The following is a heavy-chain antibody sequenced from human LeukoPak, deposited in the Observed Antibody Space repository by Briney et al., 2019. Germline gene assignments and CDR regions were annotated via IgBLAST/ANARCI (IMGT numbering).Heavy chain of an antibody. J-gene: IGHJ4*02. Sequence: GGSLRLSCAASGFTFSSYWMSWVRQAPGKGLEWVANIKQDGHEQYYVDSVKGRFTISRDNAKNSLYLQMNSLRVEDTAVYYCVRGKVGAPNYWGQGILVTVSS. CDR1: GFTFSSYW. CDR3: VRGKVGAPNY. CDR2: IKQDGHEQ. D-gene: IGHD1-26*01. V-gene: IGHV3-7*01.